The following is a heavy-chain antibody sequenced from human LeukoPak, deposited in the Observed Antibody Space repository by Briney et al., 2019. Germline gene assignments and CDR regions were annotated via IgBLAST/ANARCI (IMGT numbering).Heavy chain of an antibody. J-gene: IGHJ2*01. Sequence: GGSLRLSCAASGFTFSSYAMSWVRQAPGKGLEWVSAISGSGGSTYYADSVKGRFTISRDNSKNTLYLQMNSLRAEDTAVYYCAKDLLVPRRPGDFDLWGRGTLVTVSS. CDR1: GFTFSSYA. CDR2: ISGSGGST. V-gene: IGHV3-23*01. CDR3: AKDLLVPRRPGDFDL. D-gene: IGHD6-13*01.